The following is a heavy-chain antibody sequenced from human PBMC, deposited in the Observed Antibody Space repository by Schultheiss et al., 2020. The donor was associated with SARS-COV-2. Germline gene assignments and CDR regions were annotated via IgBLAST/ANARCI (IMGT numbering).Heavy chain of an antibody. CDR2: INSDGSST. CDR3: AKVGAAQLGTKRTRNDY. CDR1: GFAFSDHY. D-gene: IGHD1-26*01. V-gene: IGHV3-74*01. Sequence: GGSLRLSCAASGFAFSDHYMTWIRQAPGKGLEWVSRINSDGSSTSYADSVKGRFTISRDNAKNSLYLQMNSLRAEDTAVYYCAKVGAAQLGTKRTRNDYWGQGTLVTVSS. J-gene: IGHJ4*02.